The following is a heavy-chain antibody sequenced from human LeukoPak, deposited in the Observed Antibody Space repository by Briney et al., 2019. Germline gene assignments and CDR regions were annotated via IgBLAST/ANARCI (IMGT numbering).Heavy chain of an antibody. CDR3: ARTSIAARRSDY. Sequence: PSQTLSLTCTVSGGSISSGGYYWSWIRQPPGEGLGWIGYIYHSGSTYYNPSLKSRVTISVDRSKNQFSLKLSSVTAADTAVYYCARTSIAARRSDYWGQGTLVTVSS. D-gene: IGHD6-6*01. J-gene: IGHJ4*02. V-gene: IGHV4-30-2*01. CDR2: IYHSGST. CDR1: GGSISSGGYY.